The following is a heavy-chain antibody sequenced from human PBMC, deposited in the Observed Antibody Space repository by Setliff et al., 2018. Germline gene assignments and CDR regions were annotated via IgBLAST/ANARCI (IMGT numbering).Heavy chain of an antibody. J-gene: IGHJ3*01. CDR3: ARSDHLVVDGFDV. D-gene: IGHD3-16*01. Sequence: ASVKVSCKTSGHAFTDNYIHWVRQAPGQGLEWMGWINPKTGGTNLAQKFQGWVSMTRDTSITTAYMELSRLTSDDMAVYFCARSDHLVVDGFDVWGQGTMVT. CDR2: INPKTGGT. CDR1: GHAFTDNY. V-gene: IGHV1-2*04.